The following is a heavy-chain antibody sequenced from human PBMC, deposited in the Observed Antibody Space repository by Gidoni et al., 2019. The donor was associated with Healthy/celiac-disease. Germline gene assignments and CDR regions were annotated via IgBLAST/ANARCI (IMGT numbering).Heavy chain of an antibody. D-gene: IGHD2-2*01. V-gene: IGHV1-69*01. CDR3: AISIYCSRTSCFVRGYNWNYVFDY. Sequence: QVQLVQSGAEVKKPGSSVKVSCKASGGTFSSYAISWVRPAPGQGLEWMGGIIPIFGTANYAQKFQGRVTITADEATSTAYMELSSLRSEDTAVYYCAISIYCSRTSCFVRGYNWNYVFDYWGQGTLVTVSS. CDR1: GGTFSSYA. J-gene: IGHJ4*02. CDR2: IIPIFGTA.